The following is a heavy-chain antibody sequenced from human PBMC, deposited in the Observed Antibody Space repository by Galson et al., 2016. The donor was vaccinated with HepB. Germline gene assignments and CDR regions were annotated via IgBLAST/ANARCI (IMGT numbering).Heavy chain of an antibody. CDR3: ARARGYYGSGSYWWFDL. D-gene: IGHD3-10*01. Sequence: TLSLTCTVXNDSISSGIYHXSWXXQHPGKGLEWIGYISYSGSTYYNPSLKSRITISLDTSKNQFTLKVTSVTAADTAVYYCARARGYYGSGSYWWFDLWGQGTLVTVSS. V-gene: IGHV4-31*03. CDR2: ISYSGST. J-gene: IGHJ5*02. CDR1: NDSISSGIYH.